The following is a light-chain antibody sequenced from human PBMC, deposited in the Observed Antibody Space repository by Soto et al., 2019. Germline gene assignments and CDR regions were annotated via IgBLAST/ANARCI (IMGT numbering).Light chain of an antibody. V-gene: IGKV3-11*01. Sequence: IVLKQYPATVCLSXGERATLPCRPRRRDSSSLAGYQQIPGXAPRVXIYDASNRDTGITARFSGSGSGTDFNLTISSLEPEDLAVYDCQQRSNWLTFGQGTRLEIK. J-gene: IGKJ5*01. CDR1: RRDSSS. CDR2: DAS. CDR3: QQRSNWLT.